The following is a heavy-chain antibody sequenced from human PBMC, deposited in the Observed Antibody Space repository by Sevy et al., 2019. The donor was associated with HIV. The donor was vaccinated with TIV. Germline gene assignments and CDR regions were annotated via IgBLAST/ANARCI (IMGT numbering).Heavy chain of an antibody. V-gene: IGHV3-30-3*01. CDR3: GSGSQAGGGY. CDR1: GFSFTTFA. D-gene: IGHD1-26*01. J-gene: IGHJ4*02. Sequence: GGSLRLSCTASGFSFTTFALHWVRQAPGKRLEWVALISHDGTKKFYADSVRGRFTNFRDNSNNTLYRQINTLGIDDAALYYCGSGSQAGGGYWGQGTLVTVSS. CDR2: ISHDGTKK.